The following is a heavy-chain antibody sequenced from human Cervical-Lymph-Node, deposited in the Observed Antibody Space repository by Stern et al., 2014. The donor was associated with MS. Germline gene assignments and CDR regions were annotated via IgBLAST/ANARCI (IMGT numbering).Heavy chain of an antibody. CDR3: ARDQKVMTTVTDY. CDR1: GYTFADYG. CDR2: ISAYNDNT. V-gene: IGHV1-18*01. D-gene: IGHD4-17*01. Sequence: MQLVESGAEVKKPGASVKVSCRASGYTFADYGITWVRQAPGQGLEWMAWISAYNDNTNYAQKFQDRIIMTTDTSTSTAYMELRSLRSDDTAVYYCARDQKVMTTVTDYWGQGTLVTVSS. J-gene: IGHJ4*02.